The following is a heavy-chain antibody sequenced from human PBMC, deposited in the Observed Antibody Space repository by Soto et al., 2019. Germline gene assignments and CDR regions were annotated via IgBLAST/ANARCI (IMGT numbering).Heavy chain of an antibody. CDR3: ARDWRQLVYNYHYYGMDV. CDR1: GFTFSSYG. CDR2: IWYDGSNK. V-gene: IGHV3-33*01. J-gene: IGHJ6*02. Sequence: PGGSLRLSCAASGFTFSSYGMHWVRQAPGKGLEWVAVIWYDGSNKYYADSVKGRFTISRDNSKNTLYLQMNSLRAEDTAVYYCARDWRQLVYNYHYYGMDVWGQGTTVTSP. D-gene: IGHD6-13*01.